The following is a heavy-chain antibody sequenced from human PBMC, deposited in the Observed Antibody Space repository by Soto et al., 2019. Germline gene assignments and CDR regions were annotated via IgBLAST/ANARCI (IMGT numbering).Heavy chain of an antibody. CDR1: AFTLSSYW. CDR3: ARDYEFGFDI. J-gene: IGHJ3*02. D-gene: IGHD3-22*01. Sequence: EVQLVESGGGLVQPGGSRSLSCEASAFTLSSYWMSWVRQAPGKGLEWVANIKPDGSEKYYVDSVKARFTISRDNTKNSLYLQMSTLRPEDTAIYYCARDYEFGFDIWGQGTLVTVSS. V-gene: IGHV3-7*01. CDR2: IKPDGSEK.